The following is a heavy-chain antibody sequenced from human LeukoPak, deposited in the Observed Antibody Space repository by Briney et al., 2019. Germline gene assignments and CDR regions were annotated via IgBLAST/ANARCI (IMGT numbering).Heavy chain of an antibody. CDR1: GYTFTSYG. D-gene: IGHD3-22*01. CDR2: ISAYNGNT. V-gene: IGHV1-18*01. J-gene: IGHJ4*02. Sequence: ASVKVSCKASGYTFTSYGISWVRQAPGQGLEWMGWISAYNGNTNYAQNLQGRVTMTTDTSTSAAYMELRSLKSDDTAMYYCASNYYDSSGYYYYAFDYWGQGTLVTVSS. CDR3: ASNYYDSSGYYYYAFDY.